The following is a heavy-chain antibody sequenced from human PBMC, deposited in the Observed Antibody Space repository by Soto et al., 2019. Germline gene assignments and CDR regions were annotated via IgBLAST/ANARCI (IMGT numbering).Heavy chain of an antibody. Sequence: GGSLRLSCAASGYIFSTYAMSWVRQAPGKGLEWVSGIGYSGDSSAYHADFVEGRFTISRDNSKNTMFLQMNSLRVEDTAIYYCVRVDLQYSGYFDSWGQGTLVTVSS. CDR2: IGYSGDSSA. J-gene: IGHJ5*01. CDR3: VRVDLQYSGYFDS. CDR1: GYIFSTYA. D-gene: IGHD6-6*01. V-gene: IGHV3-23*01.